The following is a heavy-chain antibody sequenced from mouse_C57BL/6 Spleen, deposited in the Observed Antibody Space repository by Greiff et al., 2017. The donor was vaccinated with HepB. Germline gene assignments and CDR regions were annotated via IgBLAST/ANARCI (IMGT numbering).Heavy chain of an antibody. CDR2: IHPNSGST. CDR3: ARSDYYGSSYPYFDV. CDR1: GYTFTSYW. Sequence: VQLQQPGAELVKPGASVKLSCKASGYTFTSYWMHWVKQRPGQGLEWIGMIHPNSGSTNYNEKFKSKATLTVDKSSSTAYMQLSSLTSEDSAVYYCARSDYYGSSYPYFDVWGTGTTATVSS. J-gene: IGHJ1*03. V-gene: IGHV1-64*01. D-gene: IGHD1-1*01.